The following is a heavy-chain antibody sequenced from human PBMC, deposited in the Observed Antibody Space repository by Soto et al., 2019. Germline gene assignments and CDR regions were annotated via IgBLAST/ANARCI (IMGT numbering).Heavy chain of an antibody. Sequence: SETLSLTCTVSGGSIGSYYWSWIRQPPGKGLDWIGYIHYSGGTDYNPSLKSRVTMAVDTSKNQFSLKLRSVTAADTAVYFCVRGQPHRITIFEVVIRSYDYGMDVWGQGATATVSS. V-gene: IGHV4-59*12. CDR2: IHYSGGT. J-gene: IGHJ6*02. D-gene: IGHD3-3*02. CDR1: GGSIGSYY. CDR3: VRGQPHRITIFEVVIRSYDYGMDV.